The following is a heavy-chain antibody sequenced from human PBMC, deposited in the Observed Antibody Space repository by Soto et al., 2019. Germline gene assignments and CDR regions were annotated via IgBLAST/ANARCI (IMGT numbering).Heavy chain of an antibody. CDR3: AKFVIVLMEFDY. Sequence: GESLKISCAASGFTFSSYAMSWVRQAPGKGLEWVSAISGSGGSTYYADSVKGRFTISRDNSKNTLYLQMNSLRAEDTDVYYCAKFVIVLMEFDYWGQGTLVTVSS. V-gene: IGHV3-23*01. CDR1: GFTFSSYA. D-gene: IGHD2-8*01. CDR2: ISGSGGST. J-gene: IGHJ4*02.